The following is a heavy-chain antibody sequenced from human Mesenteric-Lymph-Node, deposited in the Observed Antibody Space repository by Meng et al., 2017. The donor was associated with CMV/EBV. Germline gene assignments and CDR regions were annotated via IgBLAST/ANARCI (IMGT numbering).Heavy chain of an antibody. CDR1: GFTFSDYW. CDR3: ATLEAGYCSSSICQMDV. CDR2: INNDGSST. Sequence: GGSLRLSCVASGFTFSDYWIHWVRQVPGKGLVWVSRINNDGSSTNYADSVKGRFTISRDNAKNTLSLQMNSLRAEDTAVYYCATLEAGYCSSSICQMDVWGLGTTVTVSS. V-gene: IGHV3-74*01. J-gene: IGHJ6*02. D-gene: IGHD2-2*01.